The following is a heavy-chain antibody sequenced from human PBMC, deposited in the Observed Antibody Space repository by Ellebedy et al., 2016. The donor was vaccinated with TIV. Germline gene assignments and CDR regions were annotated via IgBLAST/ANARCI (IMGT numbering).Heavy chain of an antibody. CDR1: GFTVSTSY. V-gene: IGHV3-53*01. Sequence: GESLKISCAASGFTVSTSYMSWVRQAPGKGLEWVSVIHIAGSTYYAHSVKGRFTISRDNSKKTLYLQMNSLRVGDTAVYYCARSPNRYCGGDCYSGWGQGTLVTVSS. CDR3: ARSPNRYCGGDCYSG. CDR2: IHIAGST. D-gene: IGHD2-21*02. J-gene: IGHJ4*02.